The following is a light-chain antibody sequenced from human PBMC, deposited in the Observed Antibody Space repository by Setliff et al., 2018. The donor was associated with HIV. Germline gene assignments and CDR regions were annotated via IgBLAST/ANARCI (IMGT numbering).Light chain of an antibody. V-gene: IGKV4-1*01. J-gene: IGKJ1*01. CDR2: WAS. CDR1: QSVLYSSNNKNY. Sequence: DIVMTQSPDSLTVSLGERATINCKSSQSVLYSSNNKNYLAWYQQKPGQPPKLLIYWASTRESGVPDRFSGSGSGTDFTLTISSLQAEDVAVYYCQQCYSTPRTFSQGTKVDIK. CDR3: QQCYSTPRT.